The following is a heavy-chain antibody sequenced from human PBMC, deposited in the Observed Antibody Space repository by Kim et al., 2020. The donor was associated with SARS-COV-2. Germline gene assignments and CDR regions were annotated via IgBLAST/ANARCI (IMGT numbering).Heavy chain of an antibody. J-gene: IGHJ4*02. CDR1: GYSFTNYW. D-gene: IGHD1-26*01. CDR3: ARHQGVGAVPRHFDN. V-gene: IGHV5-51*01. CDR2: IYPGDSDT. Sequence: GESLKISCKGSGYSFTNYWIGWVRQMPGKGLEWMGIIYPGDSDTRYRPSFQGQVTISAHKSISTAYLQWSSLKASDTAIYYCARHQGVGAVPRHFDNWGQGTLVTVSS.